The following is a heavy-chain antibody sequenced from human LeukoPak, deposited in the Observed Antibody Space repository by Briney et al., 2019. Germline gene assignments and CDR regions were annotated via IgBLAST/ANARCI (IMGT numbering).Heavy chain of an antibody. D-gene: IGHD3-22*01. J-gene: IGHJ4*02. CDR2: IYSGGST. CDR1: GFTVSSNY. V-gene: IGHV3-66*01. Sequence: GGSLRLSCAASGFTVSSNYMSWVRQAPGKGLEWVSVIYSGGSTYYADSVKGRFTISRDNSKNTLYLQMNSLRAEDTAVYYCARDLYYYDSSGYYYHFFDYWGQGTLVTVSS. CDR3: ARDLYYYDSSGYYYHFFDY.